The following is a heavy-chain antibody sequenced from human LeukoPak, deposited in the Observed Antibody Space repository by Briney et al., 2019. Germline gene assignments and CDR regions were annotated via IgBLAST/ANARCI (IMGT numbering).Heavy chain of an antibody. CDR3: TRESGPYCPFGY. V-gene: IGHV4-4*02. J-gene: IGHJ4*02. D-gene: IGHD1-26*01. Sequence: PSETLSLTCTLSGXSITSTNGWSWVRQPPGQGLEWIGEISLTGRTNYNPSLIGRVIMSLDESRNQLSLTLTSVTAADTAMYYCTRESGPYCPFGYWGQGTLVVVPS. CDR1: GXSITSTNG. CDR2: ISLTGRT.